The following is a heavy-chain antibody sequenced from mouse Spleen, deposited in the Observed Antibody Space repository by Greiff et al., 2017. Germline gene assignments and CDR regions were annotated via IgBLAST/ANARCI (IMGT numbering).Heavy chain of an antibody. CDR1: GYSFTSYY. J-gene: IGHJ1*01. V-gene: IGHV1-66*01. D-gene: IGHD1-1*01. CDR2: IYPGSGNT. Sequence: QVQLKQSGPELVKPGASVKISCKASGYSFTSYYIHWVKQRPGQGLEWIGWIYPGSGNTKYNEKFKGKATLTADTSSSTAYMQLSSLTSEDSAVYYCARGGLLRVWYFDVWGAGTTVTVSS. CDR3: ARGGLLRVWYFDV.